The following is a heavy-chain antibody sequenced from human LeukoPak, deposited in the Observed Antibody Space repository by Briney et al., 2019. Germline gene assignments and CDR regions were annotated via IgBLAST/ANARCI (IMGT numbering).Heavy chain of an antibody. CDR3: ARNYYDILTGYYSFDY. CDR2: IYTSGST. D-gene: IGHD3-9*01. CDR1: GGSISRSYYN. J-gene: IGHJ4*02. Sequence: SETLSLTCTVSGGSISRSYYNWGWIRQPPGKGLEWIGSIYTSGSTNYNPSLKSRVTISVDTSKNQFSLKLSSVTAADTAVYYCARNYYDILTGYYSFDYWGQGTLVTVSS. V-gene: IGHV4-39*07.